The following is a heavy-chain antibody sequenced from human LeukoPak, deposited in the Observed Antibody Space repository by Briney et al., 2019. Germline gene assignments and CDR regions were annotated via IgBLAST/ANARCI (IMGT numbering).Heavy chain of an antibody. J-gene: IGHJ4*02. V-gene: IGHV3-11*04. CDR3: ARDPPSSGWYFDY. CDR1: GFTFSDYY. CDR2: ISSDGNTI. D-gene: IGHD6-19*01. Sequence: GGSLRLSCAASGFTFSDYYMNWIRQAPGRGLEGISYISSDGNTIYYADSVKGRFTISRDNAKNSLYLQMNSLRAEDTAVYYCARDPPSSGWYFDYWGQGTLVTVSS.